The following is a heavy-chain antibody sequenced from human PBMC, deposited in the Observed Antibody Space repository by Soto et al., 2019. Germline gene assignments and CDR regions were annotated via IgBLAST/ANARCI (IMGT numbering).Heavy chain of an antibody. CDR1: GYSFTSYW. CDR2: IDPSDSYT. CDR3: ARRGWLLYDYYYGMDV. Sequence: GESLKISCKGSGYSFTSYWISWVRQMPGKGLEWMGRIDPSDSYTNYSPSFQGHVTISADKSISTAYLQWSSLKASDTAMYYCARRGWLLYDYYYGMDVWGQGTTVTSP. D-gene: IGHD3-22*01. V-gene: IGHV5-10-1*01. J-gene: IGHJ6*02.